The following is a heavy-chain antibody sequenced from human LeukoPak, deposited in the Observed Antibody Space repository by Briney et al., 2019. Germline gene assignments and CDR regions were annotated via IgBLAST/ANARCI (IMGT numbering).Heavy chain of an antibody. CDR2: IIPIFGTA. J-gene: IGHJ6*02. CDR3: ARDWLRFLEWSASGMDV. Sequence: SVKVSCKASGGTFSSYAISWVRQAPGQGLEWMGGIIPIFGTANYAQKFQGRVTITADESTSTAYMELSSLRSEDTAVYYCARDWLRFLEWSASGMDVWGQGTTVTVSS. D-gene: IGHD3-3*01. CDR1: GGTFSSYA. V-gene: IGHV1-69*01.